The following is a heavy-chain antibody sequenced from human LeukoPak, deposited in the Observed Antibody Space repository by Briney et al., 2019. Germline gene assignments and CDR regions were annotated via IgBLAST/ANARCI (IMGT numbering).Heavy chain of an antibody. J-gene: IGHJ4*02. CDR3: AKEVRYLDWFLQSMGFDY. V-gene: IGHV3-23*01. CDR2: ISGSGGST. D-gene: IGHD3-9*01. Sequence: GGSLRLSCAASGFTFSSYAMSWVRQAPGKGLEWVSAISGSGGSTYYADSVKGRFTISRDNSKNTLYLQMNSLRAEDTAVYYCAKEVRYLDWFLQSMGFDYWGQGTLVTVSS. CDR1: GFTFSSYA.